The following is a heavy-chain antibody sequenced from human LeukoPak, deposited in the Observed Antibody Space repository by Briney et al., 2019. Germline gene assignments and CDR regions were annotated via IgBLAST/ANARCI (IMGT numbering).Heavy chain of an antibody. Sequence: EASVKVSCKAAGGTFSSYAISWVRQDPGQGLEWMGGIIPIFGTANYAQKFQGRVTITADKSTSTAYMELSSLRSEDTAVYYCARGRYSYGLYYYYYMDVWGKGTTVTISS. J-gene: IGHJ6*03. V-gene: IGHV1-69*06. CDR2: IIPIFGTA. CDR3: ARGRYSYGLYYYYYMDV. CDR1: GGTFSSYA. D-gene: IGHD5-18*01.